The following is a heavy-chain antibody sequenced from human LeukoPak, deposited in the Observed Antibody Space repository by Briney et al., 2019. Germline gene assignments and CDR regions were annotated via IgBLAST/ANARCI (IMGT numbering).Heavy chain of an antibody. CDR3: AKRQDSGSYYAAFDI. CDR1: GFTLSSYA. J-gene: IGHJ3*02. Sequence: GGSLRLSCAASGFTLSSYAMSWFRQAPGKGLEWVSAISGSGGSTYYADSVKGRFTISRDNSKNTLYLQMNSLRAEDTAVYYCAKRQDSGSYYAAFDIWGQGTTVTVSS. D-gene: IGHD1-26*01. CDR2: ISGSGGST. V-gene: IGHV3-23*01.